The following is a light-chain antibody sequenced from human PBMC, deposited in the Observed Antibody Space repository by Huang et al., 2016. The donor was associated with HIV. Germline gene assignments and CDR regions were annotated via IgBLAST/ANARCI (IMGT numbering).Light chain of an antibody. Sequence: DIQMTQSPSTLSASVGDRVTLTCRASQNINTWLAWYQQKPGKAPDLLIYRASSLQVGVPSRFTGSGSRTEFTLTITSLQPDDLGTYYCQQYNTYLYTFGQGTKLEI. CDR3: QQYNTYLYT. CDR2: RAS. CDR1: QNINTW. V-gene: IGKV1-5*03. J-gene: IGKJ2*01.